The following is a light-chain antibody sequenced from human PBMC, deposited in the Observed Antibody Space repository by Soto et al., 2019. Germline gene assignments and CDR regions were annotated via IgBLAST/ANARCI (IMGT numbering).Light chain of an antibody. CDR2: GAS. V-gene: IGKV3-15*01. Sequence: ESVLTQSPGTLSLSPGERATLSCRASQSVSSNYLAWYQQKPGQAPRLLIYGASTRATDIPARFSGSGSGTEFTLTISSLQSEDFAVYYCQESMAGFGQGTRLEIK. CDR1: QSVSSN. J-gene: IGKJ5*01. CDR3: QESMAG.